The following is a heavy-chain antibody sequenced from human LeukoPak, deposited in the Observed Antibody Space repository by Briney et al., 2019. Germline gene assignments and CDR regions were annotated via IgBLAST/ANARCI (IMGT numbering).Heavy chain of an antibody. D-gene: IGHD6-13*01. Sequence: NPGGSLRLSCTASGFTFSGFNVHWVRQAPGRGLEWVSCISTSSEFTYYADSVKGRFTNSRDNAKNSVYLQMNSLRAEDTAVYYCARDGSSSWYYYWGQGTLVTVSS. V-gene: IGHV3-21*01. CDR3: ARDGSSSWYYY. CDR2: ISTSSEFT. J-gene: IGHJ4*02. CDR1: GFTFSGFN.